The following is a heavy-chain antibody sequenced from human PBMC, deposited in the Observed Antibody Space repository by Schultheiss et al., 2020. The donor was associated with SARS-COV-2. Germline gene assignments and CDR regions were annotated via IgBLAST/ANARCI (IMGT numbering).Heavy chain of an antibody. D-gene: IGHD3-10*01. CDR2: ISGSGGST. CDR3: ARGPDMETSSRGVFDS. J-gene: IGHJ4*02. CDR1: GFVFTSYS. Sequence: GGSLRLSCTASGFVFTSYSINWVRQAPGKGLEWVSAISGSGGSTYYADSVKGRFTISRDNAKNSLYLQMNSLRGEDTALYYCARGPDMETSSRGVFDSWGQGSLVTVSS. V-gene: IGHV3-21*01.